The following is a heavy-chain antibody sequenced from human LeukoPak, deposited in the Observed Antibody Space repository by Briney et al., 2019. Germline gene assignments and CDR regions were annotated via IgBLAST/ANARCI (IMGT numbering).Heavy chain of an antibody. CDR2: MYTSGST. D-gene: IGHD6-13*01. J-gene: IGHJ4*02. CDR3: ARVLRIAAVEVFDY. V-gene: IGHV4-4*07. Sequence: NSSETLSLTCTVSGGSISSYYWSWIRQPAGKGLEWIGRMYTSGSTNYNPSLKSRVTISIDTSKNQFSLKLSSVTAADTAVYYCARVLRIAAVEVFDYWGQGTLVTVSS. CDR1: GGSISSYY.